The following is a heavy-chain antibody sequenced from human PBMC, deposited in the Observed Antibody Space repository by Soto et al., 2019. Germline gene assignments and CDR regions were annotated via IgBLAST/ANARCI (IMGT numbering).Heavy chain of an antibody. Sequence: EVQLVESGGGLVQPGGSLRLSCAASGFTVSGNYMSWVRQAPGQGLEWVSVIYAAGSTYYIDSVNGRFTISRDNSKNTPYLQMNSLRAEYTAVYYCASDIFKTGATGVFDIWGQGTRVTVSS. V-gene: IGHV3-66*01. CDR2: IYAAGST. J-gene: IGHJ3*02. D-gene: IGHD1-1*01. CDR3: ASDIFKTGATGVFDI. CDR1: GFTVSGNY.